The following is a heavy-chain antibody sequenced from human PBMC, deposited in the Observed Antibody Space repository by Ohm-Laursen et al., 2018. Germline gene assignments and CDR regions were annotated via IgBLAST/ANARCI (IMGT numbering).Heavy chain of an antibody. V-gene: IGHV4-38-2*01. J-gene: IGHJ5*02. CDR3: ARRNYYDSTGHYHWFDP. CDR2: IYHSGGT. CDR1: GYSISSNYY. Sequence: SQTLSLTCVVSGYSISSNYYWGWIRQPPGKGLEWIGSIYHSGGTYYNPSLKSRVTISVDTSKNQFSLMLSSVTAADTAVYYCARRNYYDSTGHYHWFDPWGQGALVTVSS. D-gene: IGHD3-22*01.